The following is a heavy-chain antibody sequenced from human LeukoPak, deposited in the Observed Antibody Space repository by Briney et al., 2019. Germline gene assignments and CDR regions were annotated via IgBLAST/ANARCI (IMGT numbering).Heavy chain of an antibody. CDR1: GGSISSYY. Sequence: PSETLSPTCTVSGGSISSYYWSWIRQPPGKGLEWIGYIYYSGSTNYNPSLKSRVTISVDTSKNQFSLKLSSVTAADTAVYYCARSVGKQRLVPRDYYYFYMDVWGKGTTVTVSS. V-gene: IGHV4-59*01. CDR2: IYYSGST. D-gene: IGHD6-13*01. CDR3: ARSVGKQRLVPRDYYYFYMDV. J-gene: IGHJ6*03.